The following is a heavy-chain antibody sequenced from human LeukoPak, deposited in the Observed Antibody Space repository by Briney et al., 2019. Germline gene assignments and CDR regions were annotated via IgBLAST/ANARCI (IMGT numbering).Heavy chain of an antibody. V-gene: IGHV4-39*01. CDR1: GGSVSSSSYY. D-gene: IGHD2-8*01. Sequence: PSETLSLTCTVSGGSVSSSSYYWGWIRQPPGKGLEWIGSIYYSGSTYYNPSLKSRVTISVDTSKNQFSLKLSSVTAADTAVYYCARLRGAQTTTGLMDVWGKGTTVTISS. CDR3: ARLRGAQTTTGLMDV. CDR2: IYYSGST. J-gene: IGHJ6*03.